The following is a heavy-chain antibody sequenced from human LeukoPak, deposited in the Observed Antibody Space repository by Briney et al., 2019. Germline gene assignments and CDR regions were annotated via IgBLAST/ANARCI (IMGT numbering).Heavy chain of an antibody. D-gene: IGHD3-3*01. J-gene: IGHJ3*02. CDR3: AREFWSGYYRGAFDI. V-gene: IGHV3-23*01. Sequence: GRSLTLSCAPSAFAFTNHAISWVRQAPGKGLEWVSSVRGGGATKFHADSVKGRFTISRDNSKNAQYLQMSSLRAEDTAVYCCAREFWSGYYRGAFDIWGQGTMVTVSS. CDR1: AFAFTNHA. CDR2: VRGGGATK.